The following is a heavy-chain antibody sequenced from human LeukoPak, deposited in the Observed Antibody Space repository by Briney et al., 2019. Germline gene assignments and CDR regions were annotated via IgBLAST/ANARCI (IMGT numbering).Heavy chain of an antibody. CDR2: MNPNSGNT. CDR1: GYTFTSYD. D-gene: IGHD5-24*01. J-gene: IGHJ4*02. CDR3: ARGDSDGYPQREIDY. V-gene: IGHV1-8*01. Sequence: ATVKVSCKASGYTFTSYDINWVRQATGQGLEWMGWMNPNSGNTGYAQKFQGRVNMTRNTSISTAYMELSSLRSEDTAVYYCARGDSDGYPQREIDYWGQGTLVTVSS.